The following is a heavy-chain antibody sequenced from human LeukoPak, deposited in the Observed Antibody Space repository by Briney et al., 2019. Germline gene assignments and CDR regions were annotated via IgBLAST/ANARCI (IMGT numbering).Heavy chain of an antibody. CDR3: ARASSAYYDLIY. J-gene: IGHJ4*02. Sequence: ASVKVSCKASGYTFTSFYIHWVRQAPGQGLEWMGIINPGGGSTSYARMFQGRFTMTRDTSTSTVYMELSSLRSEDTAVYYYARASSAYYDLIYWGQGTLVTVSS. CDR2: INPGGGST. CDR1: GYTFTSFY. D-gene: IGHD3-3*01. V-gene: IGHV1-46*01.